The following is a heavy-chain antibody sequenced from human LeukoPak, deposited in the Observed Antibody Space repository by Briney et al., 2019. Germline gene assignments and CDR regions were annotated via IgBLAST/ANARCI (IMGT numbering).Heavy chain of an antibody. CDR3: AKDSGYCSSTSCRFDY. D-gene: IGHD2-2*03. CDR2: ISYSGVST. CDR1: GFIFSNFA. J-gene: IGHJ4*02. V-gene: IGHV3-23*01. Sequence: GGSLRLSCAASGFIFSNFAMSWVRQAPGKGLEWVSAISYSGVSTYYADSVKGRFTISRDNSKNSLYLQMNSLRAEDTAVYYCAKDSGYCSSTSCRFDYWGQGTLVSVSS.